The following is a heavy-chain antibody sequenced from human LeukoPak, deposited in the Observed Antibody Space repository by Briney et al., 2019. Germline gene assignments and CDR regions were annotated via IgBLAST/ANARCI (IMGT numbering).Heavy chain of an antibody. J-gene: IGHJ4*02. V-gene: IGHV1-18*04. CDR2: ISTYNGNT. CDR1: GYTFSSYG. D-gene: IGHD6-25*01. CDR3: ARVAKRSALDY. Sequence: PWASVKVSCKASGYTFSSYGISWVRQAPGLGLEWMGWISTYNGNTNYAQNLQGRVTMTTDTSTSTAYMELRSLRSDDTAVYCCARVAKRSALDYWGQGTLVTVSS.